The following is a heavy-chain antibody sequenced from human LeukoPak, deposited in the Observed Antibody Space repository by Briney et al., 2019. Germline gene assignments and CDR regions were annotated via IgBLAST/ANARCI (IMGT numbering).Heavy chain of an antibody. CDR2: ISSSSSTT. D-gene: IGHD3-22*01. V-gene: IGHV3-48*01. CDR3: ARENAVDYYDSSGYYTDFDS. Sequence: GGSLRLSCAASGFTFSSYSMNWVRQAPGKGLEWVSYISSSSSTTYYADSVKGRFTISRDNAKNSLYLQMNSLRAEDTAVYYCARENAVDYYDSSGYYTDFDSWGQGTLVTVSS. J-gene: IGHJ4*02. CDR1: GFTFSSYS.